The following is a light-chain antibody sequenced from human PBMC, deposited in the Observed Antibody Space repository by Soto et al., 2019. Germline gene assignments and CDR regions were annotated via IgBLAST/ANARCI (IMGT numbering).Light chain of an antibody. Sequence: IVMTQSPATLSVSPGERANLSCRASQSVGTKLAWYQQTPGQAPRLLIYGASNRATGVPARISGSVSGTEFTLTIASLQSEDFATYYCQQSYSTLALTFGGGTKVEIK. CDR2: GAS. CDR1: QSVGTK. V-gene: IGKV3-15*01. J-gene: IGKJ4*01. CDR3: QQSYSTLALT.